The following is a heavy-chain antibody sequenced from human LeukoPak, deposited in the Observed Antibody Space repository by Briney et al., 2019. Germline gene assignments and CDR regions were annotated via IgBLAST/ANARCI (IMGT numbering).Heavy chain of an antibody. CDR3: ANSDWLLSAGLDY. CDR1: GFTFSSYS. CDR2: ISSGGTYI. D-gene: IGHD3-9*01. J-gene: IGHJ4*02. V-gene: IGHV3-21*01. Sequence: PGGSLRLSCAASGFTFSSYSMNWVRQAPGKGLEWVSSISSGGTYIYYADSVKGRFTISRDNAKNSLYLQMNSLRAEDTAVYYCANSDWLLSAGLDYWGQGTLVTVSS.